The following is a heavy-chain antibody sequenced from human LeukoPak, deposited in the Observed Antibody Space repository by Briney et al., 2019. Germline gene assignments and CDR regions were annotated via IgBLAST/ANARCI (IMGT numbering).Heavy chain of an antibody. V-gene: IGHV3-9*01. Sequence: PGGSLRLSCAASGFTFYDYAIHWVRQAPGKGREWVSGISWNSGVIGYADSVKGRFTISRDNAKNSLYLQMNSLRTDGTGVYYSAMDNHAAYYYDFWSGYYTGFDYWGLGTLVTVSS. D-gene: IGHD3-3*01. CDR2: ISWNSGVI. J-gene: IGHJ4*02. CDR3: AMDNHAAYYYDFWSGYYTGFDY. CDR1: GFTFYDYA.